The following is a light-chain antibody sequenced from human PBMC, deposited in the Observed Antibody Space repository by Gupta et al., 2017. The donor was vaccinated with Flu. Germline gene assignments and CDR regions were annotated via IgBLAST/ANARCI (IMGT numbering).Light chain of an antibody. CDR1: QSISSW. CDR3: QQYKSYPYN. Sequence: DIQMTQSPSTLSASVGDRVTITCRGSQSISSWLVWYQKKPGKAPKILVSKGSDVESGVPSRFGGSGSGTEFTLTSDSLQPDYFATYYYQQYKSYPYNFGQGTKLEIK. J-gene: IGKJ2*01. CDR2: KGS. V-gene: IGKV1-5*03.